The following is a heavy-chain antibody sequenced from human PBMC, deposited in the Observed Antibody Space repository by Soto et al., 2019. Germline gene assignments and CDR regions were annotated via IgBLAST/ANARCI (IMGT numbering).Heavy chain of an antibody. CDR1: GGSISSGGYY. CDR3: ARADCSGGSSYNFDS. D-gene: IGHD2-15*01. Sequence: QVQLQESGPGLVKPSQTLSLTCTVSGGSISSGGYYWSWIRQHPGKGLEWIGYIYYSGSTYYNPSLKSPVTISVDTAKNQFSLKLSSVTPADTAVYYCARADCSGGSSYNFDSWGQGTLVTVSS. V-gene: IGHV4-31*01. CDR2: IYYSGST. J-gene: IGHJ4*02.